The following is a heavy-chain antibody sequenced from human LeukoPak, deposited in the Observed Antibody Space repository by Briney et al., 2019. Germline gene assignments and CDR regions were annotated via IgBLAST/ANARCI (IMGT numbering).Heavy chain of an antibody. Sequence: ASVKVSCKVSGYTLTELSMHWVRQAPGKGLEWMGGFDPEDGETIYAQKFQGRVTMTEDTSTDTAYMELSSLRSEDTAVYYCATSCGGDRYYVYWGQGTLVTVSS. CDR1: GYTLTELS. CDR3: ATSCGGDRYYVY. D-gene: IGHD2-21*02. V-gene: IGHV1-24*01. CDR2: FDPEDGET. J-gene: IGHJ4*02.